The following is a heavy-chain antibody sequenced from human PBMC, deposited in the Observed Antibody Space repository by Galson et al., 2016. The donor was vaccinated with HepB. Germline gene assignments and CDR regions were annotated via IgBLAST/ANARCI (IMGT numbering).Heavy chain of an antibody. Sequence: SAKVSCKASGYTFTRYYIHWVRQAPGQGLEWMGVINPSGGSTKDAQKFQGRVTMTRDTSTSTVYMELSSLRSEDTAVYFCARGGYYDSSGSLRYWGQGTLVTVSS. CDR2: INPSGGST. CDR1: GYTFTRYY. V-gene: IGHV1-46*01. D-gene: IGHD3-22*01. CDR3: ARGGYYDSSGSLRY. J-gene: IGHJ4*02.